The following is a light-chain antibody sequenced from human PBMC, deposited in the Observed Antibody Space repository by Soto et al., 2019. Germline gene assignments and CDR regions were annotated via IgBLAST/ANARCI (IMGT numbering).Light chain of an antibody. CDR2: EGS. Sequence: QSVLTQPASVSGSPGQSITISCTGASSDVGSYSLVSWYQQHPGQAPKVIIYEGSKRPSGVSNRFSASKSGNTASLTISGLQAEDEADYYCCSYAGSGTYVFGTGTKVTVL. J-gene: IGLJ1*01. CDR1: SSDVGSYSL. V-gene: IGLV2-23*01. CDR3: CSYAGSGTYV.